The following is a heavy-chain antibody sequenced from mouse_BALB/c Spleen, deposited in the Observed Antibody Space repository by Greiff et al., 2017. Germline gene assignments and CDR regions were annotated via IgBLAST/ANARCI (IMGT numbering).Heavy chain of an antibody. J-gene: IGHJ4*01. CDR1: GFTFTDYY. CDR3: ARVLYYYGSSFYYYAMDY. CDR2: IRNKANGYTT. D-gene: IGHD1-1*01. Sequence: EVKVVESGGGLVQPGGSLRLSCATSGFTFTDYYMSWVRQPPGKALEWLGFIRNKANGYTTEYSASVKGRFTISRDNSQSILYLQMNTLRAEDSATYYCARVLYYYGSSFYYYAMDYWGQGTSVTVSS. V-gene: IGHV7-3*02.